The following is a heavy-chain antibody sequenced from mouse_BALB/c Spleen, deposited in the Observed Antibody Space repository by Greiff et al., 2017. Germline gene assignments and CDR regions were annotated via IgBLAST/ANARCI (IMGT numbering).Heavy chain of an antibody. CDR1: GDSITSGY. CDR2: ISYSGST. J-gene: IGHJ1*01. D-gene: IGHD1-1*01. V-gene: IGHV3-8*02. CDR3: ARKGYYGSRWYFDV. Sequence: VQLKQSGPSLVKPSQTLSLTCSVTGDSITSGYWNWIRKFPGNKLEYMGYISYSGSTYYNPSLKSRNAITRDTSKNQYYLQLNSVTTEDTATYYCARKGYYGSRWYFDVWGAGTTVTVSS.